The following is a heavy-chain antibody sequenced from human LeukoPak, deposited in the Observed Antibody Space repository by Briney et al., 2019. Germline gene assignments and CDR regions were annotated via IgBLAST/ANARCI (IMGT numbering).Heavy chain of an antibody. CDR1: GGSISSTNYY. V-gene: IGHV4-39*01. D-gene: IGHD1-26*01. J-gene: IGHJ4*02. Sequence: TSETLSLTCTVSGGSISSTNYYWSWIRQPPGKGLEWIGSIYYSGNSYYKSSLKSRVIISVDTSKNQFSLKLSSVTAADTAVYYCARQEWYSGYAFCYWGQGTLVTVSS. CDR3: ARQEWYSGYAFCY. CDR2: IYYSGNS.